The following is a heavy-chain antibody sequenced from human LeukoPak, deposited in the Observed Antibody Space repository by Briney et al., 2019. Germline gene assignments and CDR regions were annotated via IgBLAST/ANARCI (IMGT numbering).Heavy chain of an antibody. CDR3: ARTDKAAAFDY. CDR1: GFTVSSNY. Sequence: GGSLRLSCAASGFTVSSNYMSWVRQAPGKGLEWVSVIYSGGSTYYAGSVKGRFTISRDNSKNTLYLQMNSLRAEDTAVYYCARTDKAAAFDYWGQGTLVTVSS. J-gene: IGHJ4*02. CDR2: IYSGGST. D-gene: IGHD6-13*01. V-gene: IGHV3-53*01.